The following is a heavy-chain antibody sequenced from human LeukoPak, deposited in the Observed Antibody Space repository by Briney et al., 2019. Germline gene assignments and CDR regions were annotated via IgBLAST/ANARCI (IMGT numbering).Heavy chain of an antibody. CDR1: GFTFSSYA. CDR3: AKDNVKVTTIRRVPHYMDV. D-gene: IGHD5-12*01. V-gene: IGHV3-30*04. Sequence: PGGSLRLSCAASGFTFSSYAMHWVRQAPGKGLEWVAVISYDGSYKDYADSVKGRFTISRDNSKNTLYLQMSSLTAEDTAVYYCAKDNVKVTTIRRVPHYMDVWGKGATVTISS. J-gene: IGHJ6*03. CDR2: ISYDGSYK.